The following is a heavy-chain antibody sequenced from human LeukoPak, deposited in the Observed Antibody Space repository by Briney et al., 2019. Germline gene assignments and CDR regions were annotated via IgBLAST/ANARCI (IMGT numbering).Heavy chain of an antibody. D-gene: IGHD2-2*01. CDR1: GYTFTSYG. V-gene: IGHV1-18*01. CDR2: ISAYNGNT. CDR3: ARSRVVVVPAASDAFDI. J-gene: IGHJ3*02. Sequence: ASVKVSXKASGYTFTSYGISWVRQAPGQGLEWMGWISAYNGNTNYAQKLQGRVTMTTDTSTSTAYMELRSLRSDDTAVYYCARSRVVVVPAASDAFDIWGQGTMVTVSS.